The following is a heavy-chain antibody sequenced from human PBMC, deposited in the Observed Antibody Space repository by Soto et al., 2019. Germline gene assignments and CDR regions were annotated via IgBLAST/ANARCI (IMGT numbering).Heavy chain of an antibody. V-gene: IGHV4-30-4*01. J-gene: IGHJ6*02. CDR3: ARASPKATPPEGYYYYGVDV. CDR2: IFYSGST. Sequence: PSETLSLTCTVSGGSIRSGEHYWSWIRQPPGKGLEWIGYIFYSGSTHYNPSLKSRLSLSVDTRKNQFSLKLNSVTAADTGVYYCARASPKATPPEGYYYYGVDVWGQGTTVTVSS. CDR1: GGSIRSGEHY. D-gene: IGHD1-26*01.